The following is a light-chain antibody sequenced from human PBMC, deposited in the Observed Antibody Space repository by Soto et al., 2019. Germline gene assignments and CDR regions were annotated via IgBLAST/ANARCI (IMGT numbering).Light chain of an antibody. CDR3: QQSYITPYT. V-gene: IGKV1-39*01. CDR1: QSISVH. CDR2: AAS. Sequence: DIQMTQSPSSLSASAGDTVTITCRASQSISVHLNWYQQKPGKVPKLLIYAASNLQSGVPSRFSGSGSETDFSLTISSLQPEDFATYYCQQSYITPYTFGKGTKLEIK. J-gene: IGKJ2*01.